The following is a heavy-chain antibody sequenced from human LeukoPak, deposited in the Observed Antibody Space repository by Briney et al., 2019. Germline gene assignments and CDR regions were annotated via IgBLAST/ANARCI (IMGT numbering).Heavy chain of an antibody. V-gene: IGHV4-4*07. J-gene: IGHJ5*02. Sequence: PSETLSLTCTVSVGSISSYYWSGIRQPAPTALEWMGRIYTSGAITYNPSLKSRVTMSVDTSKNQFSLTLSSVTAADTAVYYCARDSGTTGEVKFDPWGQGTLVTVSS. CDR3: ARDSGTTGEVKFDP. CDR1: VGSISSYY. D-gene: IGHD3-10*01. CDR2: IYTSGAI.